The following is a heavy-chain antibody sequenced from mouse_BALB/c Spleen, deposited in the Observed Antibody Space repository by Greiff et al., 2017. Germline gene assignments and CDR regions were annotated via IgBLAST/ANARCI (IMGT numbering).Heavy chain of an antibody. CDR2: ISYDGSN. CDR1: GYSITSGYY. CDR3: ARGVPYYFDY. Sequence: EVQLQESGPGLVKPSQSLSLTCSVTGYSITSGYYWNWIRQFPGNKLEWMGYISYDGSNNYNPSLKNRISITRDTSKNQFFLKLNSVTTEDTATYYCARGVPYYFDYWGQGTTLTVSS. V-gene: IGHV3-6*02. J-gene: IGHJ2*01.